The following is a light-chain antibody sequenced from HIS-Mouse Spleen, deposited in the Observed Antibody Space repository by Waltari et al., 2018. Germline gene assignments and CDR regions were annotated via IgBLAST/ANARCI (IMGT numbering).Light chain of an antibody. Sequence: QSALTQPRSVSGSPGQSVPIPCTGTSSDVGGYNYFSWYQPHPGKAPNLMIYDVSKRPSGVPDRFSGSKSGNTASLTISGLQAEDEADYYCCSYAGSYTGVFGTGTKVTVL. CDR1: SSDVGGYNY. CDR3: CSYAGSYTGV. V-gene: IGLV2-11*01. J-gene: IGLJ1*01. CDR2: DVS.